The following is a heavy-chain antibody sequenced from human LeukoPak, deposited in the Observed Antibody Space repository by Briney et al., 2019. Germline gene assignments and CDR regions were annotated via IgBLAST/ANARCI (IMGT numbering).Heavy chain of an antibody. CDR1: GYSISSAYY. D-gene: IGHD5-18*01. CDR3: ARGYSYGFRFYY. CDR2: MYHSGST. J-gene: IGHJ4*02. V-gene: IGHV4-38-2*02. Sequence: SETLSLTCSVSGYSISSAYYWGWIRQPPGKGLEWIGTMYHSGSTNYNPSLKSRVTISVDTSKNQFSLKLSSVTAADTAVYYCARGYSYGFRFYYWGQGTLVTVSS.